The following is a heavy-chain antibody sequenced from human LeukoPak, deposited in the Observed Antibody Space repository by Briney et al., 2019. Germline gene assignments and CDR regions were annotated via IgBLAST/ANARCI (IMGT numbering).Heavy chain of an antibody. CDR2: IYSGGST. D-gene: IGHD5-18*01. CDR3: AKEEVTADDAFDI. CDR1: GFTVSSNY. J-gene: IGHJ3*02. V-gene: IGHV3-53*01. Sequence: GGSLRLSCAASGFTVSSNYMSWVRQAPGKGLEWVSVIYSGGSTYYADSVKGRFTISRDNSKNTLYLQMNSLRAEDTAVYYCAKEEVTADDAFDIWGQGTMVTVSS.